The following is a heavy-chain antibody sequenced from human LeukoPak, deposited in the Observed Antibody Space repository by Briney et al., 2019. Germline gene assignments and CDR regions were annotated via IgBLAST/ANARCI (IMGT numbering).Heavy chain of an antibody. D-gene: IGHD3-10*01. CDR2: IYYSGST. J-gene: IGHJ4*02. Sequence: ASETLSLTCTVSLSSISNSNYYWGWIRQPPGKGLEWIGSIYYSGSTYYNPSLKSRVTISVDTSKNQFSLKLSSVTAADTAVYYCARVDYYGSGSLIDYWGQGTLVTVSS. CDR1: LSSISNSNYY. V-gene: IGHV4-39*07. CDR3: ARVDYYGSGSLIDY.